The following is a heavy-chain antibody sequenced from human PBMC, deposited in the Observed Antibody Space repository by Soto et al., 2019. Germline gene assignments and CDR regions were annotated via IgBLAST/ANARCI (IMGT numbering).Heavy chain of an antibody. CDR3: ARQPESTSYFDY. J-gene: IGHJ4*02. D-gene: IGHD2-2*01. CDR1: GGSFSGYY. Sequence: SETLSLTCAVYGGSFSGYYWSWIRQPPGKGLEWIGEINHSGSTNYNPSLESRVTISVDTSKNQFSLKLSSVTAADTAVYYCARQPESTSYFDYWGQGILVTVSA. V-gene: IGHV4-34*01. CDR2: INHSGST.